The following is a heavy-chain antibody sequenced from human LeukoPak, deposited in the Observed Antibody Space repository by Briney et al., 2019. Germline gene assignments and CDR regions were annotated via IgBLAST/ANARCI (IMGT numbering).Heavy chain of an antibody. CDR2: ISSSGGST. D-gene: IGHD3-3*01. CDR3: ARDGITTLGMVPYYYYYYMDV. J-gene: IGHJ6*03. CDR1: GFTFSSYG. V-gene: IGHV3-23*01. Sequence: GGSLRLSCAASGFTFSSYGMSWVRQAPGKGLEWVSAISSSGGSTYYADSVKGRFTISRDNAKKSLYLQMNSLRAEDTALYYCARDGITTLGMVPYYYYYYMDVWGTGTTVTVSS.